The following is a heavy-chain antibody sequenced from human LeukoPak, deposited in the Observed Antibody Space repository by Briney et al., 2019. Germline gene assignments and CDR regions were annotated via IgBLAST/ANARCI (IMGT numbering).Heavy chain of an antibody. CDR1: GFTFSSYA. CDR3: AHTTRWVVVVAEFDH. D-gene: IGHD2-15*01. V-gene: IGHV3-23*01. J-gene: IGHJ5*02. CDR2: ISGSGGST. Sequence: PGGSLRLSCAASGFTFSSYAMSWVRQAPGKGLEWVSAISGSGGSTYYADSVKGRFTISRDNSKNTLYLQMNSLRAEDTAVYYCAHTTRWVVVVAEFDHWGQGTLVTVSS.